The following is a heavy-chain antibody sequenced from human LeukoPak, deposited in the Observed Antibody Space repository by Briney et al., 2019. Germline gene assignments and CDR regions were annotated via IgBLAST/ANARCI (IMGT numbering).Heavy chain of an antibody. CDR2: ISSSSSYI. J-gene: IGHJ3*02. D-gene: IGHD3-10*02. CDR1: GFTFSSYS. Sequence: GGSLRLSCAASGFTFSSYSMNWVRQAPGKGLEWVSSISSSSSYIYYTDSVKGRFTISRDNSKNTLYLQMNSLRAEDTAVYYCAGNYYVEYFDIWGQGTMVTVSS. V-gene: IGHV3-21*01. CDR3: AGNYYVEYFDI.